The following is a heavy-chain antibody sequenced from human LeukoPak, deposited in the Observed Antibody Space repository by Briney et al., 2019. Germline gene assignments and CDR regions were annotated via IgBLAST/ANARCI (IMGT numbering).Heavy chain of an antibody. J-gene: IGHJ4*02. CDR3: ARDLTHYFDY. Sequence: GGSLRLSCAASGFTFSRYGIHWVRQAPGKGLEWVAVIWYDGSNKYYADSVKGRFTISRDNSKNTMYLQMNSLRVEDTAVYYCARDLTHYFDYWGQGTLVTVSS. CDR2: IWYDGSNK. CDR1: GFTFSRYG. V-gene: IGHV3-33*01.